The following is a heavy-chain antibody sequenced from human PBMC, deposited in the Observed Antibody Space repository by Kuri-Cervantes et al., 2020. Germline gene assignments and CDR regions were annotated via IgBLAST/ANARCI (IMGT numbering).Heavy chain of an antibody. J-gene: IGHJ4*02. Sequence: ASVKVSCKASGYTFTSYGISWVRQAPGQGLEWMGWISAYNGNTNYAQKLQGRVTMTTNTSTSTAYMELRSLRSGDTAVYYCARGRHPRITIFGVVIRAALHFDYWGQGTLVTVSS. CDR2: ISAYNGNT. D-gene: IGHD3-3*01. CDR1: GYTFTSYG. V-gene: IGHV1-18*01. CDR3: ARGRHPRITIFGVVIRAALHFDY.